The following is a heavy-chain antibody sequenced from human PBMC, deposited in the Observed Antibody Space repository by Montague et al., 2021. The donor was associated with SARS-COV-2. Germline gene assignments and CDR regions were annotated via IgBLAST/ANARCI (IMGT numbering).Heavy chain of an antibody. J-gene: IGHJ4*02. D-gene: IGHD1-26*01. Sequence: SLRLSWSASGFTFSSYAMHWVRQAPGKGLEWVAVISYDGSNKYYADSVKGRFTISRDNSKNTLYLQMNSLRAEDTAVYYCASRYSGSYYYFDYWGQGTLVTVSS. CDR1: GFTFSSYA. CDR2: ISYDGSNK. V-gene: IGHV3-30-3*01. CDR3: ASRYSGSYYYFDY.